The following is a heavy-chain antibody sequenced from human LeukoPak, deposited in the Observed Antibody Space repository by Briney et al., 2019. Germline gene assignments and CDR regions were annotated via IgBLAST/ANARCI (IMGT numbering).Heavy chain of an antibody. Sequence: GESLKISCKGSGYSFTNYWIAWVRQMPGKGLEWMGIIYPGDSDTRYSPSFQGRVTFSADKSTSTAYLQWSSLKASDTAIYYCARRVGWFDPWGPGTLVTVSS. V-gene: IGHV5-51*01. J-gene: IGHJ5*02. CDR2: IYPGDSDT. D-gene: IGHD1-26*01. CDR1: GYSFTNYW. CDR3: ARRVGWFDP.